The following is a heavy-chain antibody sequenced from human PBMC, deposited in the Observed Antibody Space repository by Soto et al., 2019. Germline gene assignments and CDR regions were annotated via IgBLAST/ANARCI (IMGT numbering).Heavy chain of an antibody. Sequence: GGSLRLSCAASGFTFSNAWMNWVRQAPGKGLEWVGRIKSKTDGGTTDYAAPVKGRFTISRDDSKNTLYLQMNSLKTEDTAVYYCTTGPADWYYYGSGSYLYWGQGTLVTVSS. CDR3: TTGPADWYYYGSGSYLY. D-gene: IGHD3-10*01. CDR1: GFTFSNAW. CDR2: IKSKTDGGTT. J-gene: IGHJ4*02. V-gene: IGHV3-15*07.